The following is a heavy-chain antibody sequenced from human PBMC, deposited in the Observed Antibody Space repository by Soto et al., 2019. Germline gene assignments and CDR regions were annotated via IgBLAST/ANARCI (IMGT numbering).Heavy chain of an antibody. J-gene: IGHJ4*02. CDR1: GGSISGHS. D-gene: IGHD5-12*01. Sequence: SETLSLTCTVSGGSISGHSWIWIRQPAGKGLEWIGHIYPSGSTSYNSSLRSRVTMSLDTSSNQIFLNLTSVTAADTAVFYCVRGRSYSVYDFWGPGTLVTVSS. CDR2: IYPSGST. V-gene: IGHV4-4*07. CDR3: VRGRSYSVYDF.